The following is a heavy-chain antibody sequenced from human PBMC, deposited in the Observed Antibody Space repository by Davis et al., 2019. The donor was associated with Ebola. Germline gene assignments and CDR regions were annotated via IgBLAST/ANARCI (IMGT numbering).Heavy chain of an antibody. J-gene: IGHJ4*02. CDR3: ARHESVAETGLGAYFAY. CDR1: GGSMSNYY. V-gene: IGHV4-59*08. Sequence: PGGSLRLSCSVSGGSMSNYYWSWIRQPPGKGLEWIGSIYYSGGTNYNPSLKSRVTLSVDTSKNHFSLTLKSLTAADTAVYYCARHESVAETGLGAYFAYWGQGTLVTVSS. D-gene: IGHD3-16*01. CDR2: IYYSGGT.